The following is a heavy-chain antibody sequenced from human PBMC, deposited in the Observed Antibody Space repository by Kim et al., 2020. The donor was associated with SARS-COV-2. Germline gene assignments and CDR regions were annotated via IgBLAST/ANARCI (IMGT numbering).Heavy chain of an antibody. D-gene: IGHD1-26*01. CDR2: IKQDGSEK. Sequence: GGSLRLSCAASGFTFSSYWMSWVRQAPGKGLEWVANIKQDGSEKYYVDSVKGRFTISRDNAKNSLYLQMNSLRAEDTAVYYCARDEGAMDAYYYYGMDVWGQGTTVTVSS. V-gene: IGHV3-7*03. J-gene: IGHJ6*02. CDR1: GFTFSSYW. CDR3: ARDEGAMDAYYYYGMDV.